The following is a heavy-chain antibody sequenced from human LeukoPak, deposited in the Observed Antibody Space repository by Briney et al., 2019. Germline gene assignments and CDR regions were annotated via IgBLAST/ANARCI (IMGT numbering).Heavy chain of an antibody. D-gene: IGHD5-24*01. Sequence: GGSLRLSCAASGFTFSSYSMNWVRQAPGKGLEWVSSISSSSSYIYYADSVKGRFTISRDNAKKSLYLQMNSLGAEDTAVYYCAKDGSRDGYTFDYWGQGTLVTVSS. J-gene: IGHJ4*02. CDR2: ISSSSSYI. CDR3: AKDGSRDGYTFDY. V-gene: IGHV3-21*01. CDR1: GFTFSSYS.